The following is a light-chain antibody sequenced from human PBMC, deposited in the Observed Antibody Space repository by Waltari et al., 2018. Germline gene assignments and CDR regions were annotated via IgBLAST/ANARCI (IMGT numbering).Light chain of an antibody. CDR1: QSVWSN. CDR3: QHYQGWPPAYT. CDR2: GAS. V-gene: IGKV3-15*01. Sequence: EIVMTQSPATLSASPGERVTLSCRACQSVWSNSAWYQQKPGQPPRLLIYGASTTATGVPARFSASGSGTEFTLTISSLQSEDFAVYFCQHYQGWPPAYTFGQGTKLEIK. J-gene: IGKJ2*01.